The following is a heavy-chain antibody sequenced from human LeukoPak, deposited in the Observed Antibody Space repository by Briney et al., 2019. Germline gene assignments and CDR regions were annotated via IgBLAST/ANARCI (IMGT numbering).Heavy chain of an antibody. CDR2: IRPNDGTT. CDR1: GFPFSTYA. CDR3: VRGQTSLDNWFDP. Sequence: PGGSLRLSCAASGFPFSTYAMNWVRQAPGKDLEWVSYIRPNDGTTHYADSVKGRFTISRDNAKNSLSLQMTSLRADDTAVYYCVRGQTSLDNWFDPWGQGTLVIVSS. J-gene: IGHJ5*02. V-gene: IGHV3-48*03.